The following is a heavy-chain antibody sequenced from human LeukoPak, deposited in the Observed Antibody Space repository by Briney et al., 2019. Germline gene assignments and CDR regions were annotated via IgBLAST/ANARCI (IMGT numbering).Heavy chain of an antibody. CDR1: GGSISSYY. J-gene: IGHJ6*03. D-gene: IGHD6-13*01. CDR3: ARGRVSSSTWYSTYYYYFYMDV. V-gene: IGHV4-59*01. CDR2: IYYSGST. Sequence: SETLSLTCTVSGGSISSYYWSWIRQPPGKGLEWIGHIYYSGSTNYNPSLKSRVTISVDTSKNQFSLKLSSATAADTAVYFCARGRVSSSTWYSTYYYYFYMDVWGKGTTVTVSS.